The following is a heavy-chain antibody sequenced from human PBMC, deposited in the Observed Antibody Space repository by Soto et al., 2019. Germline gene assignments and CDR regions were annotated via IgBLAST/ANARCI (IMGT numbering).Heavy chain of an antibody. J-gene: IGHJ6*02. CDR2: ISSDGTTT. V-gene: IGHV3-74*01. Sequence: PGGSLRLSCEASGFTLSTYWMQWVRQAPGKGLVWVSFISSDGTTTYYADSVKGRFTVSRDNAKNTLSLQMNSLRADDTAVYYCVREARNYYDMDVWGQGTTVTVSS. CDR1: GFTLSTYW. CDR3: VREARNYYDMDV.